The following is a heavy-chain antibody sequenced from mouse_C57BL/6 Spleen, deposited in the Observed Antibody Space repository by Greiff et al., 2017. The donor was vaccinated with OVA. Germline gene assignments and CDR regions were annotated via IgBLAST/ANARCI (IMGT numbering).Heavy chain of an antibody. CDR1: GYSITSGYY. CDR2: ISYDGSN. CDR3: ARIFITTVVATRYVDV. D-gene: IGHD1-1*01. Sequence: EVKLVESGPGLVKPSQSLSLPCSVTGYSITSGYYWNWIRQFPGNKLEWMGYISYDGSNNYNPSLKNRISITRDTSKDPFFLKLNSVTTEDTATYYGARIFITTVVATRYVDVWGTGTTVTVSA. V-gene: IGHV3-6*01. J-gene: IGHJ1*03.